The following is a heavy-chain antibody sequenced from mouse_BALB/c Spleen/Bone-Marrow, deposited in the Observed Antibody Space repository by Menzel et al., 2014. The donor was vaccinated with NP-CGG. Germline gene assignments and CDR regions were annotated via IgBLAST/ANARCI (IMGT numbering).Heavy chain of an antibody. CDR3: TRGGKWEDLDY. Sequence: EVMLVESGGGLVQPGGSRKLSCAASGFTFSSFGMHWVRQAPERGLEWVAYISSGSSTIFYADKVKGQVTVSRDNPKNTMFLQMNSRRSEDVAMDFCTRGGKWEDLDYWGQGTTLTVSS. V-gene: IGHV5-17*02. D-gene: IGHD1-3*01. J-gene: IGHJ2*01. CDR1: GFTFSSFG. CDR2: ISSGSSTI.